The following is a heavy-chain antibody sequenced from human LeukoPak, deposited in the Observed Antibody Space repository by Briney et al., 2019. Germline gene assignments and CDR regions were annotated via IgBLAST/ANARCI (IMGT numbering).Heavy chain of an antibody. J-gene: IGHJ4*02. CDR1: GGSISSSSYY. Sequence: PSETLSLTCTVSGGSISSSSYYWGWIRQPPGKGLEWIGTIYYSGSTYYNPSLKSRVTISVDTSKNQFSLNLSSVTAADTAVYYCARVGFPLYYYDSRGYYQKHPDYWGQGTLVTVSS. CDR2: IYYSGST. CDR3: ARVGFPLYYYDSRGYYQKHPDY. V-gene: IGHV4-39*07. D-gene: IGHD3-22*01.